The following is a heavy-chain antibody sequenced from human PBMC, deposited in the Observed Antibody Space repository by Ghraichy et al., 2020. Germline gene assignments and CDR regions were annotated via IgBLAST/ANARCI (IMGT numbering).Heavy chain of an antibody. D-gene: IGHD6-13*01. CDR3: TTDIQAAAGPGGSFLYNWFDP. CDR2: IKSKTDGGTT. CDR1: GFTFSNAW. V-gene: IGHV3-15*01. Sequence: GESLNISCAASGFTFSNAWMSWVRQAPGKGLEWVGRIKSKTDGGTTDYAAPVKGRFTISRDDSKNTLYLQMNSLKTEDTAVYYCTTDIQAAAGPGGSFLYNWFDPWGQGTLVTVSS. J-gene: IGHJ5*02.